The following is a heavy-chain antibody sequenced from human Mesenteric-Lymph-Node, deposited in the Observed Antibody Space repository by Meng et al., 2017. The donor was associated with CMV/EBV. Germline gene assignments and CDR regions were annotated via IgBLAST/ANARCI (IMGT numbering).Heavy chain of an antibody. D-gene: IGHD6-6*01. V-gene: IGHV3-30*04. CDR3: ARARIPSRPIRDYYGMDV. J-gene: IGHJ6*02. CDR2: ISYGGSDK. Sequence: FSSYAMYWVRQAPGKGLEWVAVISYGGSDKYYADSVKGRFTISRDISKNTLYLQMSSLRAEDTAVYFCARARIPSRPIRDYYGMDVWGQGTTVTVSS. CDR1: FSSYA.